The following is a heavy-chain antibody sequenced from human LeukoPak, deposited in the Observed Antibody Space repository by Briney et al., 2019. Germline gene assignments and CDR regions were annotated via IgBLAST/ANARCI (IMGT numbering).Heavy chain of an antibody. CDR3: LSAGFTGDDS. V-gene: IGHV3-7*05. CDR1: GFTFSAYW. J-gene: IGHJ4*02. D-gene: IGHD6-13*01. CDR2: ITPDGNGK. Sequence: GGSLRLSCAASGFTFSAYWMKWARQAPGKGLEWVADITPDGNGKYYVDSVKGRFTISRDNAKNSLYLLMNGLRAEDTAVYYCLSAGFTGDDSWGQETLVTVSS.